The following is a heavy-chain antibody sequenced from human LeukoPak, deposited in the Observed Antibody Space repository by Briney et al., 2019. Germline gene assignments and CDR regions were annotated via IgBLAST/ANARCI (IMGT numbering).Heavy chain of an antibody. Sequence: SETLSLTCTVSGGSISGYYWSRIRLPPGRGLEWIGFLSDRGSTDYNASLKSRVTISGDTSKNQFSLKLSSVTAADTAVYYCARDRGSRGGFDYWGQGTLVTVSS. V-gene: IGHV4-59*01. CDR2: LSDRGST. CDR1: GGSISGYY. J-gene: IGHJ4*02. CDR3: ARDRGSRGGFDY. D-gene: IGHD3-16*01.